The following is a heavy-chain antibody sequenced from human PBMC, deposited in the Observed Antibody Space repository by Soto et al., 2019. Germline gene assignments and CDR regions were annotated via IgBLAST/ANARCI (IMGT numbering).Heavy chain of an antibody. V-gene: IGHV3-23*01. Sequence: GGSLRLSCAASGFSFSSYAMSWVRQAQGKGLEWVSGISTGGINTSYADSVKGRFTSSRDNSKNTLYLHMNTLAAGDTDVYSCAIVGGTYPWGQGTLVTVSS. CDR2: ISTGGINT. CDR3: AIVGGTYP. D-gene: IGHD3-3*01. CDR1: GFSFSSYA. J-gene: IGHJ4*02.